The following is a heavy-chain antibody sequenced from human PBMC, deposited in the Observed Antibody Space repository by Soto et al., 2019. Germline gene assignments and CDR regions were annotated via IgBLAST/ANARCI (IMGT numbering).Heavy chain of an antibody. Sequence: ASVKVSCKASGYTFINYGVTWVRQAPGQGLEWMGWISAYNGNTNYAQKLQGRVTMTTDTSTSTAYMELRSLRSDDTAMYYCARTARGYSYGYADYWGQGTLVTVS. CDR3: ARTARGYSYGYADY. D-gene: IGHD5-18*01. J-gene: IGHJ4*02. CDR1: GYTFINYG. CDR2: ISAYNGNT. V-gene: IGHV1-18*01.